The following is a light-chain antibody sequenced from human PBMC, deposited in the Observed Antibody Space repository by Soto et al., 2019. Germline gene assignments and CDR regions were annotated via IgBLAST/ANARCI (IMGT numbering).Light chain of an antibody. CDR2: GAS. CDR1: QSVSSSY. V-gene: IGKV3-20*01. CDR3: QQYGSSMYI. J-gene: IGKJ2*01. Sequence: EIVLTQSPGTLSLSPGERATLSCRASQSVSSSYLAWYQQKPGQAPRLLIYGASSRATGIPDRFSGSGSGTEFTLPISSLEPEDFAVYYCQQYGSSMYIFGPGTKLEIK.